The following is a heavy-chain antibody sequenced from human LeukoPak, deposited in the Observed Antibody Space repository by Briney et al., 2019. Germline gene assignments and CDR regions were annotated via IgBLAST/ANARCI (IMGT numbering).Heavy chain of an antibody. CDR3: AKAVYGDSDFFDN. J-gene: IGHJ4*02. CDR1: GFAFHDFT. D-gene: IGHD4-17*01. Sequence: PGGSLRLSCAASGFAFHDFTMYWVRQLPGKGLEWVSLIGGDGDVIYYAPSVTGRFTISRDNNENSLYLQMNSLRTEDTALYYCAKAVYGDSDFFDNWGQGTLVTVSS. V-gene: IGHV3-43*01. CDR2: IGGDGDVI.